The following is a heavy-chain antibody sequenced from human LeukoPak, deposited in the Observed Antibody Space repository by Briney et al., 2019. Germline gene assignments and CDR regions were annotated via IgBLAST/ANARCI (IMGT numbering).Heavy chain of an antibody. J-gene: IGHJ4*02. Sequence: GGSLRLSCALSGFTLSSFHMKWVRQAPGKGLEWVSYISSSGSNIYYADSVKGRFTISRDNAKNSLYLQMNSLRAQDTAVYYWARLMVRGVLCAYWGQGTRVTVSS. CDR1: GFTLSSFH. CDR2: ISSSGSNI. V-gene: IGHV3-48*03. CDR3: ARLMVRGVLCAY. D-gene: IGHD3-10*01.